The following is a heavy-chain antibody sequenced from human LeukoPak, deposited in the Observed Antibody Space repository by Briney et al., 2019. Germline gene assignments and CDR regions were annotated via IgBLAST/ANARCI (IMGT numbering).Heavy chain of an antibody. V-gene: IGHV3-66*01. CDR2: IYIGGST. CDR1: ALTVTNTY. CDR3: ARPHLDHGDLFDY. J-gene: IGHJ4*02. D-gene: IGHD4-17*01. Sequence: PGGSLRLSCAASALTVTNTYMSWVRQAPGMGLEWVSVIYIGGSTYYADSVKGRFTISRDSSENTVYLQMTSLRAEDTAVYYCARPHLDHGDLFDYWGQGTLVTVSS.